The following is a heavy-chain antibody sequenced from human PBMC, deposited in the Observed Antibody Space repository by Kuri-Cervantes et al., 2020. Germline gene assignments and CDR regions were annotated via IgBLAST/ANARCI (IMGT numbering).Heavy chain of an antibody. J-gene: IGHJ3*02. CDR2: IHHSGST. CDR1: GFTFSSYTM. CDR3: AREAASDALDI. Sequence: GSLRLSCAASGFTFSSYTMHWVRQAPGKGLEWIGEIHHSGSTNYNPSLKSRVTISEDKSKNQLSLRLNSVTAADTAVYYCAREAASDALDIWGQGTMVNVSS. D-gene: IGHD6-13*01. V-gene: IGHV4-4*02.